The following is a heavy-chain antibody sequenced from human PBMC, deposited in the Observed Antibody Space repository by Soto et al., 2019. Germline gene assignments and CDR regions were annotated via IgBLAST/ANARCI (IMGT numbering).Heavy chain of an antibody. D-gene: IGHD6-6*01. CDR3: ARTRSAMSPLFDY. CDR1: GFTFSSYA. V-gene: IGHV3-30-3*01. J-gene: IGHJ4*02. CDR2: ISYDGSNK. Sequence: QVQLVESGGGVVQPGRSLRLSCAASGFTFSSYAMHWVRQAPGKGLEWVAVISYDGSNKYYADSVKGRFTISRDNSKNTLYLQMNSLRAEDTAAYYCARTRSAMSPLFDYWGQGTLVTVSS.